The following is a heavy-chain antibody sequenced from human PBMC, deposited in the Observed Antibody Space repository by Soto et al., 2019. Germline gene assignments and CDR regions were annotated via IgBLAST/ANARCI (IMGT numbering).Heavy chain of an antibody. CDR2: IYYSGST. D-gene: IGHD3-16*01. Sequence: SETLSLTCTVSGGSISSYYWSWIRQPPGKGLEWIGYIYYSGSTNYNPSLKSRVTISVDTSKNQFSLKLSSVTAADTAVYYCVRDLGGRYYYGLXVWGQGTTVTVSS. CDR1: GGSISSYY. CDR3: VRDLGGRYYYGLXV. J-gene: IGHJ6*02. V-gene: IGHV4-59*01.